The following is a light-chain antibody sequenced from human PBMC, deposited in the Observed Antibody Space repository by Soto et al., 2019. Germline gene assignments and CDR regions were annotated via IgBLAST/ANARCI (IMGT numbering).Light chain of an antibody. CDR1: ISNVGSYNL. J-gene: IGLJ3*02. Sequence: QSVLTQPASVSGSPGQSITISCTGTISNVGSYNLVSWYQQLPGKAPKLIIYEVNKRPSGVSNRFSGSKSGNTASLTISGLQTEDEADYYCYSYEGGRVFGGGTKVTVL. CDR2: EVN. CDR3: YSYEGGRV. V-gene: IGLV2-23*02.